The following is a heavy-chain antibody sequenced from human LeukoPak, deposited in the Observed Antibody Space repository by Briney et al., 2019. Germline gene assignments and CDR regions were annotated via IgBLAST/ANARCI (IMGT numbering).Heavy chain of an antibody. CDR2: INSDGSST. Sequence: GGSLRLSCAASGFTFSSYWTHWVRQAPGKGLVWVSRINSDGSSTSYADSVKGRFTISRDNAKNTLYLQMNSLRAEDTAVYYCARVDYYDSSGYLYYFDYWGQGTLVTVSS. V-gene: IGHV3-74*01. D-gene: IGHD3-22*01. J-gene: IGHJ4*02. CDR1: GFTFSSYW. CDR3: ARVDYYDSSGYLYYFDY.